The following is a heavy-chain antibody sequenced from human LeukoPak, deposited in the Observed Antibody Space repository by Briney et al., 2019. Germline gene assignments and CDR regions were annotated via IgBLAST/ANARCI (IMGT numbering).Heavy chain of an antibody. D-gene: IGHD2-2*01. J-gene: IGHJ6*03. CDR2: IYRTGST. Sequence: SETLSLTCAVSGYSINSGYYWVWIRQPPGKGLEWIGSIYRTGSTNYNPSLKSRVTISVDTSKNQFSLKVRSVTAADTAVYYCARGDCSSTICYSPMDVWGKGTTVTVSS. V-gene: IGHV4-38-2*01. CDR3: ARGDCSSTICYSPMDV. CDR1: GYSINSGYY.